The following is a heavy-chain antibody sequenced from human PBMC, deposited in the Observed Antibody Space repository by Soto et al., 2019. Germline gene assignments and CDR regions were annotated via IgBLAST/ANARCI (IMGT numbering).Heavy chain of an antibody. CDR3: ARAVGYCSGGSCPHIQDNWFDP. Sequence: PGGSLRLSCAASGFTFSSYAMHWVRQAPGKGLEWVAVISYDGSNKYYADSVKGRFTISRDNSKNTLYLQMNSLRAEDTAVYYCARAVGYCSGGSCPHIQDNWFDPWGQGTLVTVSS. CDR1: GFTFSSYA. J-gene: IGHJ5*02. CDR2: ISYDGSNK. V-gene: IGHV3-30-3*01. D-gene: IGHD2-15*01.